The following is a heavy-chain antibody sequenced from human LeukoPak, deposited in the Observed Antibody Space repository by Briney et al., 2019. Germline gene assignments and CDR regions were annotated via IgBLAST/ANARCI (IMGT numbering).Heavy chain of an antibody. CDR1: GGSISSYY. V-gene: IGHV4-59*08. J-gene: IGHJ3*02. CDR2: IYYSGST. CDR3: ASGPGIMITFGGVTSWAFDI. Sequence: PSETLSLTCTVSGGSISSYYWSWIRQPPGKGLEWIGYIYYSGSTNYNPSLKSRVTISVDTSKNQFSLKLSSVTAADTAVYYCASGPGIMITFGGVTSWAFDIWGQGTMVTVSS. D-gene: IGHD3-16*01.